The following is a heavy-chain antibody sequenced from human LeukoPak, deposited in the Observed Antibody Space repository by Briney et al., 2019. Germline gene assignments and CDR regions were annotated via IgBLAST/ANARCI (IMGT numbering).Heavy chain of an antibody. CDR2: INPSGGST. CDR1: GYTFTRYY. CDR3: ARDEGDYGCRN. Sequence: ASVKVSCKASGYTFTRYYMHWLRQAPGQGLEWMGIINPSGGSTSYAQKFQGRVTTTRDTSTSTVYMELSSLRSEDTAVYYCARDEGDYGCRNWGQGTLVTVSS. V-gene: IGHV1-46*01. J-gene: IGHJ4*02. D-gene: IGHD4-17*01.